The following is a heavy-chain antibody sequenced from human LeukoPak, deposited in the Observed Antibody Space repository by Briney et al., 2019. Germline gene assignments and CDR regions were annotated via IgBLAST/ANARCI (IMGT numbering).Heavy chain of an antibody. CDR2: ISGGGIST. J-gene: IGHJ4*02. V-gene: IGHV3-23*01. CDR3: AKDSHDYGGDLDY. D-gene: IGHD4-23*01. Sequence: PSETLSLTCTVSGASISTNNYYWGWIRRPPGKGLEWVSGISGGGISTYYADSVKGRFTISRDNSKNALFLQMNSLRAEDTAVYYCAKDSHDYGGDLDYWGQGTLVTVSS. CDR1: GASISTNNYY.